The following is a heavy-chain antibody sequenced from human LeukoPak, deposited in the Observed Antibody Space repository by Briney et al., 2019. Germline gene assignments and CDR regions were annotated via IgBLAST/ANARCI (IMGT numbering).Heavy chain of an antibody. D-gene: IGHD5-12*01. Sequence: SVKVSCKASGGTFSSYAISWVRQAPGQELEWMGRIIPILGIANYAQKFQGRVTITADKSTSTAYMELSSLRSEDTAVYYCAREGRVSGYDFDSWGQGTLVTVSS. J-gene: IGHJ4*02. CDR2: IIPILGIA. CDR3: AREGRVSGYDFDS. CDR1: GGTFSSYA. V-gene: IGHV1-69*04.